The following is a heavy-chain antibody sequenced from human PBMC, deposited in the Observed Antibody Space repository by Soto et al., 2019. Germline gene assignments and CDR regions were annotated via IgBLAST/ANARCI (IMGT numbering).Heavy chain of an antibody. CDR1: GGSISSYY. V-gene: IGHV4-59*01. Sequence: NPSETLSLTCAVSGGSISSYYWSWIRQPPGKGLEWIGYIYYSGSTNYNPSLKSRVTISVDTSKNQFSLKLSSVTAADTAVYYCARDSAVAGSFDYWGQGTLVTVSS. CDR2: IYYSGST. CDR3: ARDSAVAGSFDY. D-gene: IGHD6-19*01. J-gene: IGHJ4*02.